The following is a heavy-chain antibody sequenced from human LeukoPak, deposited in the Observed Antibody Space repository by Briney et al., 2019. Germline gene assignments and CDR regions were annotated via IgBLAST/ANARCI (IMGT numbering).Heavy chain of an antibody. CDR2: IYTSGST. J-gene: IGHJ5*02. D-gene: IGHD2-15*01. V-gene: IGHV4-4*07. Sequence: NPSETLSLTCTVSGGSISSYYWSWIRQPAGRGLEWIGRIYTSGSTNYNPSLKSRVTISVDTSKNQFSLKLSSVTAADTAVYYCARLVWAGYCSGGSCYSSPQGFDPWGQGTLVTVSS. CDR3: ARLVWAGYCSGGSCYSSPQGFDP. CDR1: GGSISSYY.